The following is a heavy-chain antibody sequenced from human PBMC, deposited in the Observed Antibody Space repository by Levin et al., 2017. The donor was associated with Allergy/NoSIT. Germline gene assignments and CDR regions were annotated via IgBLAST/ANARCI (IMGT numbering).Heavy chain of an antibody. D-gene: IGHD6-13*01. CDR2: VNSDGTRT. CDR3: ARYEAAAGPNEDAFDI. Sequence: GGSLRLSCAASGFTFSSFWMHWVRQAPGKGLVWVSRVNSDGTRTNYADSVKGRFTISRDNAKNMLYLQMNSLSGEDTAVYYCARYEAAAGPNEDAFDIWGQGTTVTVSS. V-gene: IGHV3-74*01. CDR1: GFTFSSFW. J-gene: IGHJ3*02.